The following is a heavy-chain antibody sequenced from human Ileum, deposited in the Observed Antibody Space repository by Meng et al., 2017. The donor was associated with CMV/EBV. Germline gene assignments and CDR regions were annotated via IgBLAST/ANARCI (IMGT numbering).Heavy chain of an antibody. V-gene: IGHV3-74*01. J-gene: IGHJ1*01. CDR2: INSDGGNT. Sequence: SCAASGFTFSSYWMHWVRQAPGKGLMWVSRINSDGGNTNYADSVKGRFTISRDNAKNMLYLQMNSLRADDSAIYYCARNPSGSYGDFQHWGQGTQVTVSS. D-gene: IGHD1-26*01. CDR1: GFTFSSYW. CDR3: ARNPSGSYGDFQH.